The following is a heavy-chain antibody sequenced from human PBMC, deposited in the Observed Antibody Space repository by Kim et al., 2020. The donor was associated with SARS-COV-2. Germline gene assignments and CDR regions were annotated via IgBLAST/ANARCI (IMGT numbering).Heavy chain of an antibody. CDR2: IRSKAYGGTT. Sequence: GGSLRLSCTASGFTFGDYAMSWFRQAPGKGLEWVGFIRSKAYGGTTEYAASAKGRFTISRDDSKSIAYLQMNSLKTEDTAVYYCTRVVAVAGIRPDWYFDLWGRGTLVTVSS. D-gene: IGHD6-19*01. CDR3: TRVVAVAGIRPDWYFDL. V-gene: IGHV3-49*03. CDR1: GFTFGDYA. J-gene: IGHJ2*01.